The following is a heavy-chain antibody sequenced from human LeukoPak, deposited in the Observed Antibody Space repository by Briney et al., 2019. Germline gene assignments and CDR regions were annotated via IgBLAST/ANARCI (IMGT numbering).Heavy chain of an antibody. V-gene: IGHV1-2*02. CDR1: GYTFTGYY. CDR2: INPNSGGT. J-gene: IGHJ5*02. D-gene: IGHD2-2*01. Sequence: GASVKVSCKASGYTFTGYYMHWVRQAPGQGLEWMGWINPNSGGTNYAQKFQGMVTMTRDTSISTAYMELSRLRSDDTAVYYCARQSELIVVVPAAMGWFDPWGQGTLVTVSS. CDR3: ARQSELIVVVPAAMGWFDP.